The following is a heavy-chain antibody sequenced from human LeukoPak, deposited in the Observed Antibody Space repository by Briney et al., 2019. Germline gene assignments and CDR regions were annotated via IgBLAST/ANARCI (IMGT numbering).Heavy chain of an antibody. D-gene: IGHD2-2*01. V-gene: IGHV3-23*01. CDR3: AKECSSTTAEGSGYFDY. J-gene: IGHJ4*02. Sequence: GGSLRLSCAASGFTFSSYAMSWVRQAPGKGLESVSAISGSGGSTYYADSVKGRFTISRDNSKNTLYLQMNSLRAEDTAVYYCAKECSSTTAEGSGYFDYWGQGTLVTVSS. CDR1: GFTFSSYA. CDR2: ISGSGGST.